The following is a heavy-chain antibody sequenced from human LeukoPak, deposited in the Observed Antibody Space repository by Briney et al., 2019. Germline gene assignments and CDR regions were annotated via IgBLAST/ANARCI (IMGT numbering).Heavy chain of an antibody. J-gene: IGHJ4*02. CDR3: ASGYYDFWSGYYLGGFDY. CDR1: GFTFSSYA. Sequence: PGGSLRLSRAASGFTFSSYAMHWVRQAPGKGLEWVAVISYDGSNKYYADSVKGRFTISRDNSKSTLYLQMNSLRAEDTAVYYCASGYYDFWSGYYLGGFDYWGQGTLVTVSS. D-gene: IGHD3-3*01. V-gene: IGHV3-30*01. CDR2: ISYDGSNK.